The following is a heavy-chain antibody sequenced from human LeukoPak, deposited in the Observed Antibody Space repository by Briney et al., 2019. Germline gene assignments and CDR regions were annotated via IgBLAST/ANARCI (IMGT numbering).Heavy chain of an antibody. V-gene: IGHV4-61*09. J-gene: IGHJ6*03. CDR1: GVSIGSGTYY. CDR3: ARATYYGNTRCHGYYYMDV. CDR2: IYTTGWST. D-gene: IGHD2-2*01. Sequence: PSETLSLTCTVSGVSIGSGTYYWIWIRQPAGKGLEWIGHIYTTGWSTNYNPSLKGRVTLSVDPSQNQFSLRLNSVTAADPAIYYCARATYYGNTRCHGYYYMDVWGKGTAVTVSS.